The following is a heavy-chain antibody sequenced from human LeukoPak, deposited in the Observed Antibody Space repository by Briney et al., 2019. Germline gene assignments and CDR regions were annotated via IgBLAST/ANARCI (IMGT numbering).Heavy chain of an antibody. D-gene: IGHD2-15*01. CDR2: IYYSGSP. CDR3: ARHQPMLVYCSGGSCYSFDY. J-gene: IGHJ4*02. CDR1: GGSISSYY. Sequence: PSETLSLTCTASGGSISSYYWSWVRQPPGKGLEWVGYIYYSGSPNYNPSLKSRVTISVDTSKNQFSLNLSSVTAADTAVYYCARHQPMLVYCSGGSCYSFDYWGQGTLVTVSS. V-gene: IGHV4-59*08.